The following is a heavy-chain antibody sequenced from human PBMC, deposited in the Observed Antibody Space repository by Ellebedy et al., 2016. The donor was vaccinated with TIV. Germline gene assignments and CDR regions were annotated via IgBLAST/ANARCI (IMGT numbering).Heavy chain of an antibody. D-gene: IGHD2/OR15-2a*01. J-gene: IGHJ4*02. V-gene: IGHV3-23*01. Sequence: GGSLRLSCAASGFSFSTYAMSWVRQAPGKGLEWVSGISGGGTGTYYADSVKGRFTISRDNSKNTLFLQMNSLRVEDTAIYYCAKDTIVRHYFDHWGQGALVTVSS. CDR1: GFSFSTYA. CDR3: AKDTIVRHYFDH. CDR2: ISGGGTGT.